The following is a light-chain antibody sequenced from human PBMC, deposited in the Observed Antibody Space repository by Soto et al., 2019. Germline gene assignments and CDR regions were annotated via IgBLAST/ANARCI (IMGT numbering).Light chain of an antibody. Sequence: LVLRQSPVTLSLSPGDRATLSCRASQSVSTYLAWYRQTPGQAPRLLIYDASSRPGGIPDRFSGSGSETDFTLTISRLEPEDFAVYYCQQYGSSATWTFGQGTKVDI. CDR1: QSVSTY. CDR3: QQYGSSATWT. V-gene: IGKV3-20*01. CDR2: DAS. J-gene: IGKJ1*01.